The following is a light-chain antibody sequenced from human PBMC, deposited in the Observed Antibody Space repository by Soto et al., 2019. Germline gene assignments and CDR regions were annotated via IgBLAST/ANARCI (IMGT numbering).Light chain of an antibody. CDR2: SNA. V-gene: IGLV1-44*01. CDR1: SSNIASNT. Sequence: QLVLTQPPSASGTPGQRVTISCSGSSSNIASNTVNWYQQLPGAAPKLLIYSNAARPSGVPHRFSGSRSGTSASLAISGLQSEDEADYYCAAWDDSLNGPVFGGGTKLTVL. J-gene: IGLJ3*02. CDR3: AAWDDSLNGPV.